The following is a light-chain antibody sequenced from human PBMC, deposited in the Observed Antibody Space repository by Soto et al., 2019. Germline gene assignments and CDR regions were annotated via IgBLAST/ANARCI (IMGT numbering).Light chain of an antibody. Sequence: DIQMTQSPSTLSASLGDRVTMTCRASQRISAWLAWYQQKPGRDPKLLIYQASSLKSGVPPRFSGSGSGTEFSLTISSLQTDDFATYYCQQYNSYPLTFGGGTRVEIK. CDR1: QRISAW. J-gene: IGKJ4*01. V-gene: IGKV1-5*03. CDR2: QAS. CDR3: QQYNSYPLT.